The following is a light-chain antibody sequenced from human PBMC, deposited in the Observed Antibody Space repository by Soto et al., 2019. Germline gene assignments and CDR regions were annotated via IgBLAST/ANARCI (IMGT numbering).Light chain of an antibody. CDR1: QGIRNA. J-gene: IGKJ2*01. CDR3: LQHNIFPYT. V-gene: IGKV1-17*01. CDR2: AAS. Sequence: DIQMTQSPSSLSASVGDRVTITCRASQGIRNALGWYQQKPGKAPKRLIYAASSLESGVPSRFSDRKSGTEFTLTTRSLQPEDSATYYCLQHNIFPYTFGQGTKLDIK.